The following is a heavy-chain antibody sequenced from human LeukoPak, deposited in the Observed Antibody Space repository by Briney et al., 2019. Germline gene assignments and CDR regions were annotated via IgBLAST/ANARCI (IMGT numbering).Heavy chain of an antibody. V-gene: IGHV1-18*01. J-gene: IGHJ4*02. CDR3: GAGHPRVDY. Sequence: ASVKVSCNASGYTFTYYAITWVRQAPGQGLEWMGWTSTYNDGKNYAQSLQGRITMTTDTSTNTAYMELSSLRSDDTAVYYCGAGHPRVDYWGQGTLVTVSS. CDR1: GYTFTYYA. CDR2: TSTYNDGK.